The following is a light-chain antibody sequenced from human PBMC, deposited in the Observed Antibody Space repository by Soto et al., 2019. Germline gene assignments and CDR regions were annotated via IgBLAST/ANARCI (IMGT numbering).Light chain of an antibody. CDR3: LLSYSGAWV. J-gene: IGLJ3*02. Sequence: QAVVTQEPSLTVSPGGTVTVTCASSTGAVTSDHWPYWFQQKPGPAPRTLIYDINSKHSCTPASFSGSLLGGKAALTLSGAQDEDEAEYYCLLSYSGAWVFGGGTKLTVL. V-gene: IGLV7-46*01. CDR2: DIN. CDR1: TGAVTSDHW.